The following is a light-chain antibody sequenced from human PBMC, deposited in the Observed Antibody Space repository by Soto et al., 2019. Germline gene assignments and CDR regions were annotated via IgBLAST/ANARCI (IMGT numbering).Light chain of an antibody. CDR3: ASYTRTTTLV. J-gene: IGLJ2*01. CDR1: GSDVGDSSH. V-gene: IGLV2-14*01. Sequence: QSALTQPRSVSGSPGQSVTISCTATGSDVGDSSHVSWYQHHPGKAPKLVIYDVNNRPSGISYRFSGSKSGNTASLTISGLQAEDEADYYCASYTRTTTLVFGGGTKLTVL. CDR2: DVN.